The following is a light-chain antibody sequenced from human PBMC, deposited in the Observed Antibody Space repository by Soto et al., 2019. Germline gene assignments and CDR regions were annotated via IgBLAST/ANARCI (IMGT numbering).Light chain of an antibody. CDR2: GAS. CDR1: QSVRSSY. J-gene: IGKJ1*01. CDR3: QQYDDLLTWT. V-gene: IGKV3-20*01. Sequence: IVLTQSPGTLSLSAGERATLSCRASQSVRSSYLAWYQQKPGQAPRLLIYGASSRATGIPDRFSGSGSGTDFTLTISRLEPEDFAVHYCQQYDDLLTWTFGQGTKVDIK.